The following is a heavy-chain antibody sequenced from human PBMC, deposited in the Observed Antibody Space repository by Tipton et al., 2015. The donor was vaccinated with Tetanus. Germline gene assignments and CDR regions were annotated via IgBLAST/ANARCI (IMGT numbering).Heavy chain of an antibody. CDR1: GVTIGDYA. CDR2: INWKSETV. V-gene: IGHV3-9*01. D-gene: IGHD3/OR15-3a*01. J-gene: IGHJ3*02. Sequence: SLRLSCAASGVTIGDYAMHWVRQPPGKGLEWISGINWKSETVDYVESVKGRFIISRDNSRNLIHLQMNSLRPGDTALYYCVKDGLGGSSSALNAFDMWGQGTMVIVSS. CDR3: VKDGLGGSSSALNAFDM.